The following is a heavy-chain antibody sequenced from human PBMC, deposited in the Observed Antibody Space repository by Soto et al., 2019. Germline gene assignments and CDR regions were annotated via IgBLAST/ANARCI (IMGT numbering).Heavy chain of an antibody. CDR1: GYSFTSYW. CDR3: ATSTDSSSSAYYYYYGMDV. V-gene: IGHV5-51*01. Sequence: GESLKISCKGSGYSFTSYWIGWVRQMPGKGLEWMGIIYPGDSDTRYSPSFQGQVTISADKSISTAYLQWSSLKASDTAMYYCATSTDSSSSAYYYYYGMDVWGQGTTVTVSS. J-gene: IGHJ6*02. CDR2: IYPGDSDT. D-gene: IGHD6-6*01.